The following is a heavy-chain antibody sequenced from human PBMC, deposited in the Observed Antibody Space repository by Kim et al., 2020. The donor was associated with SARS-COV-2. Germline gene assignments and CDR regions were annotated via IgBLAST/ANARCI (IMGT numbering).Heavy chain of an antibody. J-gene: IGHJ4*02. V-gene: IGHV1-2*02. Sequence: AQKFQGRVTMTRDTSISTAYMELSRLRADDTAVYYCASPLWFGESLFDYWGQGTLVTVSS. D-gene: IGHD3-10*01. CDR3: ASPLWFGESLFDY.